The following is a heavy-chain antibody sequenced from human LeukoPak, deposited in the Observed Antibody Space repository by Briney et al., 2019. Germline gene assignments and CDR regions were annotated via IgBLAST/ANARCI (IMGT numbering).Heavy chain of an antibody. D-gene: IGHD6-6*01. CDR1: GGTFSSYA. CDR2: IIPIFGTA. Sequence: SVKVSCKASGGTFSSYAISWVRQAPGQGLEWMGGIIPIFGTANYAQKFQGRVTITTDESTSTAYMELSSLGSEDTAVYYCARGAAARPYYFDYWGQGTLVTVSS. V-gene: IGHV1-69*05. CDR3: ARGAAARPYYFDY. J-gene: IGHJ4*02.